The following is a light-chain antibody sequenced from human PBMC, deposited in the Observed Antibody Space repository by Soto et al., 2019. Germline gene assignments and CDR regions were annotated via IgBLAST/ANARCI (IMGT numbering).Light chain of an antibody. J-gene: IGKJ4*01. CDR1: QSISRW. V-gene: IGKV1-5*01. CDR2: DAS. CDR3: QKYNNWSGLT. Sequence: DIQMTQSPSTLSASVGDGVTITCRASQSISRWLAWYQQKPGKAPKLLIYDASSLESGVPSRFSGSGSGTALTLTIRSLQPDDFATYYRQKYNNWSGLTFGGGTKVDIX.